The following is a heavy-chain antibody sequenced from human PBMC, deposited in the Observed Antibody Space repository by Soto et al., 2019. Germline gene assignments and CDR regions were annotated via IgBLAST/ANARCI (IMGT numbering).Heavy chain of an antibody. CDR3: VRDSPIGNTYSGYDGFDH. J-gene: IGHJ4*02. CDR2: IIPLLDIA. V-gene: IGHV1-69*08. CDR1: GDTFSNEI. D-gene: IGHD5-12*01. Sequence: QVQLVQSGAEVKKPGSSVKVSCKASGDTFSNEIITWVRQAPGQGLEWMGRIIPLLDIANYAPKFQGRVTLTADKSTSTAYMELNSLRSEDTAVYFCVRDSPIGNTYSGYDGFDHWGQGTLVTVSS.